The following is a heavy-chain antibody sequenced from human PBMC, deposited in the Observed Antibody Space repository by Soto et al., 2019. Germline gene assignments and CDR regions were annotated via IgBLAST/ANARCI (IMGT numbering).Heavy chain of an antibody. Sequence: GGSLRLSCAASGFTFRNYGMHWVRQAPGKGLEWVAVIYYDGSNKYYVDSVKGRFTISRDNSKNMLYLQMNSLSAEDTAVYYCARVIGLNGNSGEREYYLDYWGQGTPVTVSS. CDR2: IYYDGSNK. J-gene: IGHJ4*02. V-gene: IGHV3-33*01. CDR3: ARVIGLNGNSGEREYYLDY. D-gene: IGHD5-12*01. CDR1: GFTFRNYG.